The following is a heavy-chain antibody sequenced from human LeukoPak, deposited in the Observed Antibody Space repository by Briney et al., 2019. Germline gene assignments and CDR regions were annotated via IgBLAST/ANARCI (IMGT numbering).Heavy chain of an antibody. D-gene: IGHD3-22*01. CDR3: ARGAYYYDSSDYYYEGNPFDY. J-gene: IGHJ4*02. Sequence: ASVKVSCEASGYTFTDYYMHWVRQAPGQGLEWMGWINPNSGGTNYAQKFQGRVTMTRDTSISTAYMELSRLRSDDTAVYYCARGAYYYDSSDYYYEGNPFDYWGQGTLVTVSS. CDR1: GYTFTDYY. V-gene: IGHV1-2*02. CDR2: INPNSGGT.